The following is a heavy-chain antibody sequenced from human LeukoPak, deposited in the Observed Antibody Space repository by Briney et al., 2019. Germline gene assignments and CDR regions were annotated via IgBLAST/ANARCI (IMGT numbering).Heavy chain of an antibody. CDR3: ARAPSEVGGYYPEYFRH. J-gene: IGHJ1*01. CDR1: GFTFSRYW. Sequence: PGGSLRLSCEASGFTFSRYWMHWVRQAPGKGLVWVSRIKSDGKTNYADSVKGRFTISSDNAKNTVSLQMDSLRAEDTGVYYCARAPSEVGGYYPEYFRHWGQGTLVTVSS. V-gene: IGHV3-74*01. CDR2: IKSDGKT. D-gene: IGHD3-22*01.